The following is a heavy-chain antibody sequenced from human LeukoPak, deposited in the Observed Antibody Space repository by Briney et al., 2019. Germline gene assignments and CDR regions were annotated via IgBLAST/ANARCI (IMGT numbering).Heavy chain of an antibody. D-gene: IGHD4-11*01. J-gene: IGHJ4*02. Sequence: GGSLRLSCAASGFTFSSYGMHWVRQAPGKGLEWVAFIRYDGSNKYYADSVKGRFTISRDNSKNTLYLQMNSLRAEDTAVYYCAKEPDYQYYFDYGGQGPRVTVSS. CDR1: GFTFSSYG. V-gene: IGHV3-30*02. CDR2: IRYDGSNK. CDR3: AKEPDYQYYFDY.